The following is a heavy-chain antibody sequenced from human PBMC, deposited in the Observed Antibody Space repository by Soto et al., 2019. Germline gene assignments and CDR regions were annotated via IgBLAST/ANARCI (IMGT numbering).Heavy chain of an antibody. CDR3: AKDCSGASCGFDI. CDR2: ISVYHGNT. V-gene: IGHV1-18*01. CDR1: GYTIGKYG. Sequence: GAPAEVSCKASGYTIGKYGIIWVRQDPGQGLEWVGWISVYHGNTVHAQKFRGRVNMTTDTSTSTAYMELGSLKSDDTAIYYCAKDCSGASCGFDIWGQGILVTV. J-gene: IGHJ4*02. D-gene: IGHD2-15*01.